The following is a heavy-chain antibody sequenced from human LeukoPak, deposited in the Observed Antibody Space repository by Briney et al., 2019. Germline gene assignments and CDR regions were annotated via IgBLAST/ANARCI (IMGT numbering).Heavy chain of an antibody. Sequence: GASVKVSCKASGYDLKYSGITWVRQAPGQGLEWMGWINPNAGGTDYAQKFQGRVTMTRDTSISTAYMELSGLRSDDTAVYYCVPGSSVGQGSQSYYDKSTYFDYWGQGTLVTVSS. D-gene: IGHD3-16*01. CDR1: GYDLKYSG. V-gene: IGHV1-2*02. CDR2: INPNAGGT. CDR3: VPGSSVGQGSQSYYDKSTYFDY. J-gene: IGHJ4*02.